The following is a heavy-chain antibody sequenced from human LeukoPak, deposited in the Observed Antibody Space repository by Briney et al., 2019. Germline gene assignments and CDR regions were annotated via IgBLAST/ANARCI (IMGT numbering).Heavy chain of an antibody. CDR3: ARGRTTMVRGVIISDWFDP. Sequence: SQTLSLTCAVSGGSISSGGYSWSWIRQPPGKGLEWIGYIYHSGSTYNNPSLKSRVTISVDRSKNQFSLKLSSVTAADTAVYYCARGRTTMVRGVIISDWFDPWGQGTLVTVSS. CDR1: GGSISSGGYS. D-gene: IGHD3-10*01. V-gene: IGHV4-30-2*01. CDR2: IYHSGST. J-gene: IGHJ5*02.